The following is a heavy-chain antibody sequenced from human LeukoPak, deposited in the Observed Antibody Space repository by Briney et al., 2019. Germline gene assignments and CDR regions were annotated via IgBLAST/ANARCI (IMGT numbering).Heavy chain of an antibody. J-gene: IGHJ5*02. CDR1: GGSISSYY. D-gene: IGHD6-13*01. V-gene: IGHV4-59*01. CDR3: AREGVYEAAGTFDP. CDR2: IYYSGST. Sequence: SETLSLTCTVSGGSISSYYWSWIRQPPGKGLEGIGYIYYSGSTNYNPSLKSRVTISVDTSKNQFSLKLSSVTAADTAVYYCAREGVYEAAGTFDPWGQGTLVTVSS.